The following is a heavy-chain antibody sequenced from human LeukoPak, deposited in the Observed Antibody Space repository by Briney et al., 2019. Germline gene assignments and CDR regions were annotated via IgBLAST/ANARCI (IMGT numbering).Heavy chain of an antibody. CDR1: GFTFSSYG. J-gene: IGHJ4*02. CDR3: ATEGIVGGGAHFDY. Sequence: PGGYLRRSCAASGFTFSSYGINWVRQAPGKGLEWVSSIDVGSYAYYANSVKGRFTISRDNAKNSLYLQMNSLRVEDTAVYYCATEGIVGGGAHFDYWGQGTLVTVSS. CDR2: IDVGSYA. V-gene: IGHV3-21*01. D-gene: IGHD1-26*01.